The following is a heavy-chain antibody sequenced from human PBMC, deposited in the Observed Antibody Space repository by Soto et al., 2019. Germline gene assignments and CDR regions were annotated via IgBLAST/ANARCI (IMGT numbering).Heavy chain of an antibody. CDR3: ARERPDGSRLDP. CDR2: IYYSGST. D-gene: IGHD6-13*01. CDR1: GGSISSGDDY. J-gene: IGHJ5*02. Sequence: QVQLQESGPGLVKLSQTLCLTCTVSGGSISSGDDYWSWIRQPPGKGLEWIGYIYYSGSTYYNPSLKSRVTISVDTSKNQFSLKLSSVTAADTAVYYCARERPDGSRLDPWGQGTLVTVSS. V-gene: IGHV4-30-4*01.